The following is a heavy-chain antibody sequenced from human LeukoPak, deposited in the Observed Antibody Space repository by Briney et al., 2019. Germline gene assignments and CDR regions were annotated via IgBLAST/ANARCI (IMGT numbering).Heavy chain of an antibody. CDR2: ISGSGGST. CDR1: GFTFSSYA. J-gene: IGHJ6*03. CDR3: AKAHAGGWSAYMDV. V-gene: IGHV3-23*01. Sequence: GGTLRLSCAASGFTFSSYAMSWVRQAPGKGLEWVSAISGSGGSTYYADSVKGRFTISGDNSKNTLYLQMNSLRAEDTAVYYCAKAHAGGWSAYMDVWGKGTTVSISS. D-gene: IGHD6-19*01.